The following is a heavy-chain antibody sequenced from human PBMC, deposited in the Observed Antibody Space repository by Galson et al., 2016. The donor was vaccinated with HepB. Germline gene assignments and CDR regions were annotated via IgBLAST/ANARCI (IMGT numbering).Heavy chain of an antibody. CDR1: GGSINSYY. CDR3: VGYCSDRYAVDYRMDV. CDR2: IYYSGST. Sequence: SETLSLTCTVSGGSINSYYWSWVRQPPGKGLEWIGYIYYSGSTNYDPSLRSRVTISLDVSKNQFSLKSNSVTAADTAVYYCVGYCSDRYAVDYRMDVWGQGTTVIVSS. D-gene: IGHD6-25*01. J-gene: IGHJ6*02. V-gene: IGHV4-59*01.